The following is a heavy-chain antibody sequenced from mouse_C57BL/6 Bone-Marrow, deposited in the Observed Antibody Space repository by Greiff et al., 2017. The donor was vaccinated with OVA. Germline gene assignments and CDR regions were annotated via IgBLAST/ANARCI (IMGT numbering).Heavy chain of an antibody. J-gene: IGHJ2*01. D-gene: IGHD1-1*01. Sequence: EVKVVESGEGLVKPGGSLKLSCAASGFTFSSYAMSWVRQTPEKRLEWVAYISSGGDYIYYADTVKGRFTISRDNARNTLYLQMSSLKSEDTAMYYCTRGYYYGSSYYFDYWGQGTTLTVSS. CDR2: ISSGGDYI. CDR1: GFTFSSYA. CDR3: TRGYYYGSSYYFDY. V-gene: IGHV5-9-1*02.